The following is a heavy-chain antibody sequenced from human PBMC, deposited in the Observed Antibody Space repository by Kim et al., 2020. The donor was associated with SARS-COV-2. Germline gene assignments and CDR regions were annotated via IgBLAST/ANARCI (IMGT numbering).Heavy chain of an antibody. D-gene: IGHD6-19*01. V-gene: IGHV3-49*02. Sequence: ASVKGRFTISRDDSKSIAYLQMNSLKPEDTAVYYCTSIKYSNGWPLPFFDFWGQGTLVTVSS. J-gene: IGHJ4*02. CDR3: TSIKYSNGWPLPFFDF.